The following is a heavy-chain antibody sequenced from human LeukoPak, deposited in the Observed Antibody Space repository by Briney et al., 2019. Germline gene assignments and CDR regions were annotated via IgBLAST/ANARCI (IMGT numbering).Heavy chain of an antibody. D-gene: IGHD6-6*01. CDR1: GFTFSSYA. CDR2: ISGSGGST. V-gene: IGHV3-23*01. J-gene: IGHJ4*02. CDR3: AKDRLGSSWSNQNY. Sequence: GGSLRLSCAASGFTFSSYAMSWVRQAPGKGLEWVSAISGSGGSTYYADSVKGRFAISRDNSKNTLYLQMNSLRAEDTAVYYCAKDRLGSSWSNQNYWGQGTLVTVSS.